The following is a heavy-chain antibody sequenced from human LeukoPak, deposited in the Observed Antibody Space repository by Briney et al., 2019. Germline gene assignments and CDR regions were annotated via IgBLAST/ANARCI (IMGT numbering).Heavy chain of an antibody. V-gene: IGHV4-30-4*08. Sequence: SQTLSLTCTVSGGSISSGDYYWSWIRQPPGKGPEWIEYIYYSGSTYYNPSLKSRVTISVDTSKNQFSLKLSSVTAADTAVYYCARIGPYYYYMDVWGKGTTVTVSS. D-gene: IGHD3-10*01. CDR1: GGSISSGDYY. J-gene: IGHJ6*03. CDR3: ARIGPYYYYMDV. CDR2: IYYSGST.